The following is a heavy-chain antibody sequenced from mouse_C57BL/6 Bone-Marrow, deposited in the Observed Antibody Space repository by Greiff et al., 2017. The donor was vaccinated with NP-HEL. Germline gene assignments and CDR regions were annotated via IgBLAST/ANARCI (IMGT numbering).Heavy chain of an antibody. J-gene: IGHJ4*01. D-gene: IGHD2-1*01. CDR1: GFTFSSYG. V-gene: IGHV5-6*01. Sequence: EVKVVESGGDLVKPGGSLKLSCAASGFTFSSYGMSWVRQTPDKRLEWVATISSGGSYTYYPDSVKGRFTISRDNAKNTLYLQMSSLKSEDTAMYYCARPRYGNDYYAMDYWGQGTSVTVSS. CDR3: ARPRYGNDYYAMDY. CDR2: ISSGGSYT.